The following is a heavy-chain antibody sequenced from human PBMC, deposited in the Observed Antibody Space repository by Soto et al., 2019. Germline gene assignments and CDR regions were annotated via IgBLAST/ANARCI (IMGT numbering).Heavy chain of an antibody. CDR3: AITRGYWSGVNCPRPNFYYYAMDV. CDR2: IFYNGRT. CDR1: GGSVNSGSYY. Sequence: PSETLSLTCTVSGGSVNSGSYYWTWIRQPPGKGLEYIGYIFYNGRTNSKPSLNNRVTISADSSKNQFSLKLRSVTAADTAVYYCAITRGYWSGVNCPRPNFYYYAMDVWGRGTTVTVSS. D-gene: IGHD2-15*01. V-gene: IGHV4-61*01. J-gene: IGHJ6*02.